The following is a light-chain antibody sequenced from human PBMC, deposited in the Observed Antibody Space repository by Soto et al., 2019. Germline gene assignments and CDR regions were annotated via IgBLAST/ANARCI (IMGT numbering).Light chain of an antibody. J-gene: IGKJ2*01. CDR1: QSISSW. CDR3: QQYDSFLFT. CDR2: KAS. Sequence: DIQMTQSPSSLSASVGDTVTITCRASQSISSWLAWYQQKPGKAPKLLIHKASSLESGVPSRFSGSGSGTEFTLTISSLQPDDFATYYCQQYDSFLFTFGHGTKLEIK. V-gene: IGKV1-5*03.